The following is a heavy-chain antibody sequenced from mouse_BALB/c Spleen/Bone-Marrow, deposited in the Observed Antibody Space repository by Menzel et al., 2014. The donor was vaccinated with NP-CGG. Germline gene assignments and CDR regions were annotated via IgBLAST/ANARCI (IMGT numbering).Heavy chain of an antibody. V-gene: IGHV5-17*02. J-gene: IGHJ2*01. CDR3: TRGGNWEDFDY. D-gene: IGHD4-1*01. CDR2: ISSGSSTI. CDR1: GFTFSSFG. Sequence: DVQLQESGGGLVQPGGSRKLSCAASGFTFSSFGMHWVRQAPEKGLEWVAYISSGSSTIFYADTVKGRFTISRDNPKNTLFLQMTSLRSEDTAIYYCTRGGNWEDFDYWGQGTTLTVSS.